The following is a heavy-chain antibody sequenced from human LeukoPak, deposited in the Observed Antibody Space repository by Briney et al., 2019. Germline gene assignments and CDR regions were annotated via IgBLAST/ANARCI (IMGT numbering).Heavy chain of an antibody. J-gene: IGHJ4*02. CDR3: ASESGTTNGGLDY. CDR2: IYPGGSP. V-gene: IGHV3-53*01. D-gene: IGHD1-7*01. Sequence: GGSLRLSCAASGFTVSGSYMSWVRQTPGKGLEWVSVIYPGGSPYYADSMKGRFTLSRDNSKNTVSLQMNSLRAEDTAVYYCASESGTTNGGLDYWGQGTLVTASS. CDR1: GFTVSGSY.